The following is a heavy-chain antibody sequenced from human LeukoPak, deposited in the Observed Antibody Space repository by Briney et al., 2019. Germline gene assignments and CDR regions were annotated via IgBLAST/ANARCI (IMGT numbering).Heavy chain of an antibody. J-gene: IGHJ4*02. V-gene: IGHV3-30*18. CDR2: IANDGKDI. CDR1: GFIFSRYA. D-gene: IGHD2-2*01. Sequence: GGSLRLSCAASGFIFSRYALHWVRQAPGKGLEWLAVIANDGKDIKYADSVKGRFTISRDNSKNALYLQMNSLRVEDTAVYYCAKDQQAVSAAYYFDSWGQGTLVTVSS. CDR3: AKDQQAVSAAYYFDS.